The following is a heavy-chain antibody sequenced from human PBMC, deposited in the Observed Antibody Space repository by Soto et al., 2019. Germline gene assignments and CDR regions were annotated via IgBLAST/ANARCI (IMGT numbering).Heavy chain of an antibody. J-gene: IGHJ5*01. Sequence: EVHVLESGGGLVQPGGSLRLSCAASGFTFNTYALSWVRQAPGKGLEWVSGISGSGSNKFYGHAVKGRFTISRDNSKDTLYLQMNSLRFEDTAVYYCAKGSALAATGGWDWFDSWGQGTLVTVSS. CDR2: ISGSGSNK. D-gene: IGHD6-13*01. CDR1: GFTFNTYA. V-gene: IGHV3-23*01. CDR3: AKGSALAATGGWDWFDS.